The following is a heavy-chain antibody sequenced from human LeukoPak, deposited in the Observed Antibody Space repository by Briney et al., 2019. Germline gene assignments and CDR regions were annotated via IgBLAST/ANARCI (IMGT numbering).Heavy chain of an antibody. Sequence: GGSLRLSCAASGFIFSNYAMHWVRQAPGKGLEWVAFIRYDGTNKYYADSVKGRFTISRDNSKNTLYLQMNSLRAEDTAVYYCASGTAEYSSGWWMGYYYYYYMDVWGKGTTVTISS. D-gene: IGHD6-19*01. V-gene: IGHV3-30*14. CDR2: IRYDGTNK. J-gene: IGHJ6*03. CDR1: GFIFSNYA. CDR3: ASGTAEYSSGWWMGYYYYYYMDV.